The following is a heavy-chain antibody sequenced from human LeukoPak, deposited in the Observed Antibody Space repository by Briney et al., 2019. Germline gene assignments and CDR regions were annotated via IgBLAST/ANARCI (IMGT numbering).Heavy chain of an antibody. D-gene: IGHD3-9*01. V-gene: IGHV1-18*01. CDR3: ARDGDGLRYFDWLLSPYYYYGMDV. Sequence: ASVKVSCKASDYTFTSYGISWVRQAPGQGLEWMGWISAYNGNTNYAQKLQGRVTMTTDTSTSTAYMELRSLRSDDTAVYYCARDGDGLRYFDWLLSPYYYYGMDVWGQGTTVTVSS. J-gene: IGHJ6*02. CDR1: DYTFTSYG. CDR2: ISAYNGNT.